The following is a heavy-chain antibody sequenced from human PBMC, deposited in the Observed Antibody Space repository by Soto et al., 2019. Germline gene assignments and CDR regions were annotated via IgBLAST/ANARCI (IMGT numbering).Heavy chain of an antibody. CDR3: ARDGYSSTWNNFFDY. CDR2: IWYDGSNK. V-gene: IGHV3-33*01. CDR1: GFSFTYYG. Sequence: GGSLRLSCAASGFSFTYYGMHWVRQAPGKGLEWVAVIWYDGSNKYYADSVKGRFTITRDNSKNMLYLQMNSLRAEDTAVYYCARDGYSSTWNNFFDYWGQGALVTVSS. J-gene: IGHJ4*02. D-gene: IGHD6-13*01.